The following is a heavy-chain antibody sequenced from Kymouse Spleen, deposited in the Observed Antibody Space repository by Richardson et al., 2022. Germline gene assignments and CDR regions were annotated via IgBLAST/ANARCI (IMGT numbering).Heavy chain of an antibody. V-gene: IGHV4-34*01. CDR3: ARGGIAARGWFDP. D-gene: IGHD6-6*01. J-gene: IGHJ5*02. CDR1: GGSFSGYY. CDR2: INHSGST. Sequence: QVQLQQWGAGLLKPSETLSLTCAVYGGSFSGYYWSWIRQPPGKGLEWIGEINHSGSTNYNPSLKSRVTISVDTSKNQFSLKLSSVTAADTAVYYCARGGIAARGWFDPWGQGTLVTVSS.